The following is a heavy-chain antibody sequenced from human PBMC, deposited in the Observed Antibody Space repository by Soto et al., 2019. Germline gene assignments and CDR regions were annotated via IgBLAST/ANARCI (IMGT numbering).Heavy chain of an antibody. CDR1: GYTFTSYA. J-gene: IGHJ4*02. CDR3: ARGDYYDIHDY. D-gene: IGHD3-22*01. Sequence: QVQLVQSGAEVKKPGASVKVSCKASGYTFTSYAMHWVRQAPGQRLEWMGWINAGNGKTKYSQKFQGRVTITRDTAASTAYMEVSSLRSGDTAVYYCARGDYYDIHDYWGQGTLVTVSS. CDR2: INAGNGKT. V-gene: IGHV1-3*01.